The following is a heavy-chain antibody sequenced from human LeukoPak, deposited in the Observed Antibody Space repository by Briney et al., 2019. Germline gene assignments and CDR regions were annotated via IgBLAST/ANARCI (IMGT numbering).Heavy chain of an antibody. J-gene: IGHJ4*02. D-gene: IGHD1-26*01. CDR3: ARDSSGASYVV. CDR2: IYYSGST. Sequence: ASETLSLTCTVSGGSISSCYWSWIRQPPGKGLEWIGYIYYSGSTYYNPSLESRVTVSVDTSKNQFSLKLRSMTAADTAVYYCARDSSGASYVVWGQGTLVTVSS. CDR1: GGSISSCY. V-gene: IGHV4-59*12.